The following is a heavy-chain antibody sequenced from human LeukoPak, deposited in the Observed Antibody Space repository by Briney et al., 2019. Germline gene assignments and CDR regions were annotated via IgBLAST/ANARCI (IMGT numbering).Heavy chain of an antibody. Sequence: SETLSLTCAVSGYSISSGYYWVWIRQPPGKGLEWIGSIYHSGSTYYNPSLKSRVTISVDTSKNQFSLKLSSVTAADTAVYYCARHLIVVVPAAIPTRGNWFDPWGQGTLVTVSS. CDR1: GYSISSGYY. CDR2: IYHSGST. J-gene: IGHJ5*02. V-gene: IGHV4-38-2*01. D-gene: IGHD2-2*02. CDR3: ARHLIVVVPAAIPTRGNWFDP.